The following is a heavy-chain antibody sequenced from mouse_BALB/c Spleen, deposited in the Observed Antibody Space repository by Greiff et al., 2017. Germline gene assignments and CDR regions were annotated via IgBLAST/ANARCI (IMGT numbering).Heavy chain of an antibody. CDR3: ARYQTARATSYAMDY. J-gene: IGHJ4*01. D-gene: IGHD3-2*01. CDR1: GFTFSSYT. Sequence: EVKVVESGGGLVKPGGSLTLSCAASGFTFSSYTMSWVRQTPEKRLEWVATISSGGGNTYYPDSVKGRFTISRDNAKNNLYLQMSSLRSEDTALYYCARYQTARATSYAMDYWGQGTSVTVSS. V-gene: IGHV5-9*03. CDR2: ISSGGGNT.